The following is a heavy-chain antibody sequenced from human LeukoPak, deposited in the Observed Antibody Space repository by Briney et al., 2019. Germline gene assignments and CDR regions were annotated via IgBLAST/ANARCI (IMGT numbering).Heavy chain of an antibody. CDR3: AASCGHNWFDP. V-gene: IGHV3-23*01. Sequence: PGGSLRLSCAASGFTFSSYAMHWVRQAPGKGLEWVAVISSSGGTTYYADSVKGRFTISRDNAKNTLYLQMNSLRAEDTAVYYCAASCGHNWFDPWGQGTLVTVSS. D-gene: IGHD2-21*01. CDR2: ISSSGGTT. J-gene: IGHJ5*02. CDR1: GFTFSSYA.